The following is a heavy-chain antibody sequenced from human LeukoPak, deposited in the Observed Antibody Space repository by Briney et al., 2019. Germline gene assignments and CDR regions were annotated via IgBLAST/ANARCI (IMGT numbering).Heavy chain of an antibody. CDR2: IKQDGSEK. CDR3: ARRGGAYSSSWYYFDY. V-gene: IGHV3-7*01. D-gene: IGHD6-13*01. CDR1: GFTFSSYW. Sequence: GGSLRLSCAASGFTFSSYWMSWVRQAPGKGLEWVANIKQDGSEKYYVDSVKGRFTISRDNAKNSLYLQMNSLRAEDTAVYYCARRGGAYSSSWYYFDYWGQGTLVTVSS. J-gene: IGHJ4*02.